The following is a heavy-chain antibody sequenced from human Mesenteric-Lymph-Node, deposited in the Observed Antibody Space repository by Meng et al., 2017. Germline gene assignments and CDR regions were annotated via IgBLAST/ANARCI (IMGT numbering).Heavy chain of an antibody. J-gene: IGHJ4*02. CDR3: ARVGQWLPIDY. CDR1: GVSISSNIR. D-gene: IGHD6-19*01. Sequence: QVQLQAAGPGLVKPSGTLSLTCGVSGVSISSNIRWTWVRQPPGKGLEWIGDIDDSGSTNYNPSLNSRISISLDKSKNHFSLKVNSVTAADTAVYYCARVGQWLPIDYWGQGTLVTVSS. CDR2: IDDSGST. V-gene: IGHV4-4*02.